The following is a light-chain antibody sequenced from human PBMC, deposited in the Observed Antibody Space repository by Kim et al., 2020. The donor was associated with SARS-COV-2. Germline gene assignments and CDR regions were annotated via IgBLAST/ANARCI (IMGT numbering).Light chain of an antibody. J-gene: IGKJ4*01. V-gene: IGKV3-15*01. CDR1: ETLDRN. Sequence: EIVMTQSPATVSVSPGEGVTLSCRASETLDRNLAWYQQKPGQSPRLLIYGASTRAAGVPARYTGSGSWTEFTLTISGLQSEDFAVYHCQQYNNWPLTFGGGTKVDIK. CDR2: GAS. CDR3: QQYNNWPLT.